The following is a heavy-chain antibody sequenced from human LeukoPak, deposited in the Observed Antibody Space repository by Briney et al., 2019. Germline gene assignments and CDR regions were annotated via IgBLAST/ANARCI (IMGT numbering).Heavy chain of an antibody. CDR3: ANLYHRAYFDY. CDR1: GFTVSSNY. D-gene: IGHD2-2*02. Sequence: GGSLRLSCAASGFTVSSNYMSWVRQAPGKGLEWVSVIYSGGSTYYADSVKGRFTISRDNSKNTLYLQMNSLRAEDTAVYYCANLYHRAYFDYWGQGTLVTVSS. CDR2: IYSGGST. J-gene: IGHJ4*02. V-gene: IGHV3-53*01.